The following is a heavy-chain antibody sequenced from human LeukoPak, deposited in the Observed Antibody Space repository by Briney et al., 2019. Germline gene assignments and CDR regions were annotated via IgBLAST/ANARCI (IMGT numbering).Heavy chain of an antibody. V-gene: IGHV3-11*01. CDR1: GFNFNDNF. J-gene: IGHJ4*02. CDR2: ISSKGDNI. Sequence: GGSLRLSCTASGFNFNDNFMGWIRQAPGKGLEWISYISSKGDNIHYSDPVKGRFSIARDNPQKSLYLQMNSLRVEDTAVYYCVRGGYGGTFDFWGQGTLVTVSS. D-gene: IGHD5-18*01. CDR3: VRGGYGGTFDF.